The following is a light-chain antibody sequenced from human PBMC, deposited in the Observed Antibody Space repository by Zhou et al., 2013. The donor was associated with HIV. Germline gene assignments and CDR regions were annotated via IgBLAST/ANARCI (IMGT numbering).Light chain of an antibody. Sequence: EIVMTQSPATLSVSPGERATLSCRASQSVRSSLAWYQQKPGQAPRLLIYGASNRATGIPPRFSGSGSGAEFTLIISSLQSEDFAVYYCQHRSNWLTFGGGTKVEIK. V-gene: IGKV3-15*01. J-gene: IGKJ4*01. CDR2: GAS. CDR3: QHRSNWLT. CDR1: QSVRSS.